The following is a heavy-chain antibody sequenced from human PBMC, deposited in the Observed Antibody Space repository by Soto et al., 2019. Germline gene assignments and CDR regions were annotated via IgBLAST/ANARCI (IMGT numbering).Heavy chain of an antibody. CDR1: GGSFSGYY. CDR2: INHSGST. J-gene: IGHJ4*02. D-gene: IGHD2-2*01. CDR3: ARLGGDIVVVPAASLDY. Sequence: SETLSLTCAVYGGSFSGYYWSWIRQPPGKGLEWIGEINHSGSTNYNPSLKSRVTISVDTSKNQFSLKLSSVTAADTAVYYCARLGGDIVVVPAASLDYWGQGTLVTVSS. V-gene: IGHV4-34*01.